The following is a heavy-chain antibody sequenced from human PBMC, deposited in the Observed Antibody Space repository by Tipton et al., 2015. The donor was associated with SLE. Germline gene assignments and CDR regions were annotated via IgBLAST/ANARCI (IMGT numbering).Heavy chain of an antibody. J-gene: IGHJ4*02. CDR2: INHSGST. D-gene: IGHD1-26*01. Sequence: TLSLTCIVSGDSITNDDHYWSWIRQPPGKGLEWIGEINHSGSTNYNPSLKSRVTISVDTSKNELSLRMTSVTAADTAVYYCARVGFYFDYWGQGTLVTVSS. CDR3: ARVGFYFDY. V-gene: IGHV4-30-4*01. CDR1: GDSITNDDHY.